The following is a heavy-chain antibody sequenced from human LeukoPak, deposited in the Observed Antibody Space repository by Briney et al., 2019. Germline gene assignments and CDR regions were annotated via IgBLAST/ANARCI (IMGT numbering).Heavy chain of an antibody. J-gene: IGHJ4*02. V-gene: IGHV4-59*08. CDR2: IYYSGST. Sequence: PSETLSLTCTVSGGSISSYYWSWIRQPPGKGLEWIGYIYYSGSTNYNPSLKSRVTISVDTSKNQFSLKLSSVTAADTAVYYCARGGYYDSSGYYVGPYFDYWGQGTLVTVSS. D-gene: IGHD3-22*01. CDR1: GGSISSYY. CDR3: ARGGYYDSSGYYVGPYFDY.